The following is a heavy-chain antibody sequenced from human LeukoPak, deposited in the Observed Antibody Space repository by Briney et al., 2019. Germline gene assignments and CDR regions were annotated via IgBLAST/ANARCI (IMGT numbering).Heavy chain of an antibody. D-gene: IGHD6-13*01. CDR1: GFTFSSYA. V-gene: IGHV3-23*01. CDR2: ISGSGSST. Sequence: PGGSLRLSCAASGFTFSSYAMNWVRQAPGKGLEWVSEISGSGSSTYYADSVKGRFTISRDNSKNTLYLQMDSLRVDDTAVYYCARDISIVAAGHYYFDYWGQGTLVTVSS. CDR3: ARDISIVAAGHYYFDY. J-gene: IGHJ4*02.